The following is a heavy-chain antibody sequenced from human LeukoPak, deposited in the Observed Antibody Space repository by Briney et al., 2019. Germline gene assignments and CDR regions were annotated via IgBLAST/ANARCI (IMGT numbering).Heavy chain of an antibody. CDR3: RYSSRGWFDY. Sequence: GGSLRLSCAASGFTFSSYWMSWVRQAPGKGLEWVANIKPDGSEKYYVDSVRGRFTISRDNAKNSLYLQMNSLRAEDTAVYYCRYSSRGWFDYWGQGTLVTVSS. CDR2: IKPDGSEK. J-gene: IGHJ4*02. CDR1: GFTFSSYW. V-gene: IGHV3-7*01. D-gene: IGHD6-13*01.